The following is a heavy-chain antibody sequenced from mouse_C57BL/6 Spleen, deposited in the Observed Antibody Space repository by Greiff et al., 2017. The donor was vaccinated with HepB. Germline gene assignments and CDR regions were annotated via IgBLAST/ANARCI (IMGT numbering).Heavy chain of an antibody. CDR2: IDPSDSYT. CDR1: GYTFTSYW. V-gene: IGHV1-69*01. CDR3: ARQDDSNPYAMDY. J-gene: IGHJ4*01. Sequence: QVQLQQPGAELVMPGASVKLSCKASGYTFTSYWMHWVKQRPGQGLEWIGEIDPSDSYTNYNQKFKGKSTLTVDKSSSTAYMQLSSLTSEDSAVYYCARQDDSNPYAMDYWGQGTSVTVSS. D-gene: IGHD2-5*01.